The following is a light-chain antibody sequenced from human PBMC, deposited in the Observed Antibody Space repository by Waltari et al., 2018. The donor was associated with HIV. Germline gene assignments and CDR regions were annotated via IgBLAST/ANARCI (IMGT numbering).Light chain of an antibody. CDR2: EVS. J-gene: IGLJ2*01. CDR1: SSDLGASDF. Sequence: QSALTQPASVSGSPGQSIPVSCTGTSSDLGASDFVSWYQQTPGTAPKLVIYEVSNRPSGISYRFSGSKSGNTASLTISGLQTEDEADYYCSSFTTSNSLLFGGGTKVTVL. V-gene: IGLV2-14*01. CDR3: SSFTTSNSLL.